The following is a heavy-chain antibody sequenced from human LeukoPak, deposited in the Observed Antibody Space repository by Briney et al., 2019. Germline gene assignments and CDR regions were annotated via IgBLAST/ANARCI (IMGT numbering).Heavy chain of an antibody. V-gene: IGHV3-21*01. J-gene: IGHJ3*02. CDR3: ARVKLTVRYSGSYNDAFDI. D-gene: IGHD1-26*01. CDR2: ISSSSSYI. Sequence: TGGSLRLSCAASGCTFSSYSKNWVRQAPGKGLKWVSSISSSSSYIYYADSVKGRFTISRDNAKNSLYLQMNSLRAEDTAVYYCARVKLTVRYSGSYNDAFDIWGQGTMVTVSS. CDR1: GCTFSSYS.